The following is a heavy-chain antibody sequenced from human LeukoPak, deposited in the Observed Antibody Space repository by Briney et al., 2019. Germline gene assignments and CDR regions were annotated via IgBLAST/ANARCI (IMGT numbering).Heavy chain of an antibody. Sequence: GASVKVSCRTSGYRFSTYGITWVRQAPGQGLEWMGWISPYNGYTDFPQKFQGRVTMNADTSTSIVYMELRNLRSDDTAVYYCARQVVVRGFKRMFALDIWGQGTLVTVSS. J-gene: IGHJ3*02. D-gene: IGHD3-10*01. V-gene: IGHV1-18*01. CDR3: ARQVVVRGFKRMFALDI. CDR2: ISPYNGYT. CDR1: GYRFSTYG.